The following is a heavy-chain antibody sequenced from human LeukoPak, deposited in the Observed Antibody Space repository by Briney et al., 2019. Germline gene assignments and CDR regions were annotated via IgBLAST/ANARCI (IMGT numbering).Heavy chain of an antibody. CDR1: GGSIRSYY. CDR3: ARLSMGIAVAGSHLDP. J-gene: IGHJ5*02. D-gene: IGHD6-19*01. CDR2: IYYSGST. V-gene: IGHV4-59*08. Sequence: SETLSLTCTVSGGSIRSYYWSWIRQPPGKGLEWIGYIYYSGSTNYNPSLKSRVTISVDTSKNQFSLELSSVTAADTAVYYCARLSMGIAVAGSHLDPWGQGTLVTVSS.